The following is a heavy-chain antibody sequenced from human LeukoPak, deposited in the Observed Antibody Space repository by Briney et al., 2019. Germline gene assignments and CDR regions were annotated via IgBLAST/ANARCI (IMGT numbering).Heavy chain of an antibody. J-gene: IGHJ5*02. V-gene: IGHV4-61*02. Sequence: PSETLSLTCTASDGSISTGSYSWNWIRQPAGKGLEWFGRIYTSGSTNYNPSLKSRVTVSVDTSKNQFSLKLSSVTAADTAVYYCARDYGSGDQKCFDPWGQGTLVIVSS. D-gene: IGHD3-10*01. CDR3: ARDYGSGDQKCFDP. CDR1: DGSISTGSYS. CDR2: IYTSGST.